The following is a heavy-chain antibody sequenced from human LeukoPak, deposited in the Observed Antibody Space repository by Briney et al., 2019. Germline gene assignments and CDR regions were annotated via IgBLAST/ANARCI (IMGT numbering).Heavy chain of an antibody. V-gene: IGHV3-30*02. Sequence: GGSLRLSCAASGFTFSSYGMHWVRQAPGEGLEWVAFIRHDGNHKNCADSVKGRFTISRDNSKNTLSLQMNSLRAEDTAVYYCAKDKNDYGDYYYMDVWGKGTTVTVSS. CDR2: IRHDGNHK. J-gene: IGHJ6*03. D-gene: IGHD4-17*01. CDR1: GFTFSSYG. CDR3: AKDKNDYGDYYYMDV.